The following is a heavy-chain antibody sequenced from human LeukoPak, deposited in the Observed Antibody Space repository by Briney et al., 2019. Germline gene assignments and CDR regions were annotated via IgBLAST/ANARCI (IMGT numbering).Heavy chain of an antibody. CDR3: ARDSVVVPAATSYYYYYMEV. Sequence: SETLSLTCTVSGGSISSYYWSWIRQPARKGLEWIGRIYTSVSTNYNPSPQSRVTISLDKPKNPIYLKMSSVTDADTGVYYCARDSVVVPAATSYYYYYMEVWGKGTTVTVSS. J-gene: IGHJ6*03. V-gene: IGHV4-4*07. CDR2: IYTSVST. CDR1: GGSISSYY. D-gene: IGHD2-2*01.